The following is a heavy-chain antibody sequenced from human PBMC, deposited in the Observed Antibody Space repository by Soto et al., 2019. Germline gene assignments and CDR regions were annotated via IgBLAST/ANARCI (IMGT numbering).Heavy chain of an antibody. CDR1: GYTFTGYY. V-gene: IGHV1-2*04. CDR3: AREGPRSGYYYGMDV. J-gene: IGHJ6*02. CDR2: INPNSGGT. Sequence: ASVKVSCKASGYTFTGYYMHWVRQAPGQGFEWMGWINPNSGGTNHAQKFQGWVTMTRDTPISTAYMELSRLRSDDTAVYYCAREGPRSGYYYGMDVWGQGTTVTVSS.